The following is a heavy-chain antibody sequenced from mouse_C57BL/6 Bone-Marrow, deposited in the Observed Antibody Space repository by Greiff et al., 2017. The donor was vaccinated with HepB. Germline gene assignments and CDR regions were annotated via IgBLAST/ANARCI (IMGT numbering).Heavy chain of an antibody. D-gene: IGHD1-1*01. CDR1: GFTFSDFY. V-gene: IGHV7-1*01. CDR2: SRNKDHDYTT. J-gene: IGHJ4*01. CDR3: ARDYYYGSSPYYAMGY. Sequence: EVNLVESGGGLVQPGRSLRLSCATSGFTFSDFYMEWVRQAPGKGLEWIAASRNKDHDYTTEYSASVKGRFIVSRDTSKSILYLQMNALRAEDTASYYCARDYYYGSSPYYAMGYWGQGTSVTVAS.